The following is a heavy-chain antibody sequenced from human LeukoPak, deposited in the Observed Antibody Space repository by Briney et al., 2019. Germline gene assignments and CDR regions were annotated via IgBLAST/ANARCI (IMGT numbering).Heavy chain of an antibody. V-gene: IGHV4-39*07. Sequence: ASETLSLTCTVSGGSISSSSYYWGWIRQPPGKGLEWIGEINHSGSTNYSPSLKSRVTISVDTSKNQFSLKLSSVTAADTAVYYCATIIAALPGCFDPWGQGTLVTVSS. CDR3: ATIIAALPGCFDP. D-gene: IGHD6-6*01. CDR1: GGSISSSSYY. CDR2: INHSGST. J-gene: IGHJ5*02.